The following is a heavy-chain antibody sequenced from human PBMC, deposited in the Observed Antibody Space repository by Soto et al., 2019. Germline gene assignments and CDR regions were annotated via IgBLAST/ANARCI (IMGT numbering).Heavy chain of an antibody. V-gene: IGHV3-23*01. Sequence: EVQVLESGGGLVQPGGSLRLSCAASGFTFSDYAMNWVRQAPGKGLEWVSGISATGVKTYSADSAKGRFTISRDNSKDTVYLEMNSLRAEDTAVYYCTKSRSAMIYYFDFWGLGALVTVSS. CDR3: TKSRSAMIYYFDF. CDR2: ISATGVKT. CDR1: GFTFSDYA. D-gene: IGHD3-22*01. J-gene: IGHJ4*02.